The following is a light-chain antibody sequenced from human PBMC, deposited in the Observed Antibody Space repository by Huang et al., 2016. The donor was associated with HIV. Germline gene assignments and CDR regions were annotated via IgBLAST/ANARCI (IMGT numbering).Light chain of an antibody. J-gene: IGKJ4*01. Sequence: DVQVTQSPPSVSASVGDRVTITCRASLGINTWLAWYQQKPGTAPKLLIFAASSLQSGVPSRCRGSGSGTDFTLTISSLQPEDVATYYCQQANSFPHLTFGGGTKVEIK. CDR1: LGINTW. CDR3: QQANSFPHLT. V-gene: IGKV1-12*01. CDR2: AAS.